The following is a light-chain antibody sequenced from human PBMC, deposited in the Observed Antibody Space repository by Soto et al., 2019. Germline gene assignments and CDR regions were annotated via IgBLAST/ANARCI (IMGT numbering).Light chain of an antibody. V-gene: IGLV2-8*01. CDR3: SSYAGSNNLV. J-gene: IGLJ2*01. CDR2: EVS. Sequence: QSALTQPRSVSGPPGQSVSISCSGTSSDVGTYNYVSWYQQHPGKAPKLMIYEVSKRPSGVPDRFSGSKSGNTASLTVSGLQAEDEADYYCSSYAGSNNLVFGGGTKLTVL. CDR1: SSDVGTYNY.